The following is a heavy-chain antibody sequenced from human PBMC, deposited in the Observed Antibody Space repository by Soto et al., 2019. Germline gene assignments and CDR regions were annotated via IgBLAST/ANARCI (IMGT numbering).Heavy chain of an antibody. CDR3: AREVQLERQESNWFDP. Sequence: ASVKVSCKASGYTFTIYAMHWVLQSAVQRLEWMGWINAGNGNTKYSQKFQGRVTITRDTSASTAYMELSSLRSEDTAVYYCAREVQLERQESNWFDPWGQGTLVTVSS. CDR1: GYTFTIYA. CDR2: INAGNGNT. V-gene: IGHV1-3*01. D-gene: IGHD1-1*01. J-gene: IGHJ5*02.